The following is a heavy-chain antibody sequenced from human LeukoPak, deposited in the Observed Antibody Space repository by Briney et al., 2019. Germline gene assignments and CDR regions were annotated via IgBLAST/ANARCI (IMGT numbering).Heavy chain of an antibody. J-gene: IGHJ4*02. Sequence: PGGSLRLSCAASGFTFSSYWMHWVRQDPGKGLEWVSSISSSSSYIYYADSVKGRFTISRDNAKNSLYLQMNSLRAEDTAVYYCARDRGSGWMYYFDYWGQGTLVTVSS. CDR1: GFTFSSYW. CDR2: ISSSSSYI. D-gene: IGHD6-19*01. V-gene: IGHV3-21*01. CDR3: ARDRGSGWMYYFDY.